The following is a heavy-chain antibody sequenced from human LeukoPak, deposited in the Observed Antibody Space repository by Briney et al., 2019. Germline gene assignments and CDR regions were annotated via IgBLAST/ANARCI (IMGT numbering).Heavy chain of an antibody. D-gene: IGHD6-13*01. Sequence: SETLSLTCTVSGGSISNYDWSWIRQPAGKGLEWIGRIYTSGSTNYNPSLKSRVTMSEDTPKKQFSLKLSSVTAADTAVYYCARLSSSWYQDWYFDLWGRGTLVTVSS. J-gene: IGHJ2*01. V-gene: IGHV4-4*07. CDR3: ARLSSSWYQDWYFDL. CDR1: GGSISNYD. CDR2: IYTSGST.